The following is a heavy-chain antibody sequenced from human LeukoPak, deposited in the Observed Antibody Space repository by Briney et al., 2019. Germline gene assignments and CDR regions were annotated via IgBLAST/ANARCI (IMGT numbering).Heavy chain of an antibody. Sequence: PGGSLRLSCAASEFTFSNYAMSWVRRAPGKGLEWVSTISSSGGSAYYADSLRGRFTISRDNSKNTLYLQMNSLRAEDSAVYYCARDPALSGYFDYWGQGTLVTVSS. CDR2: ISSSGGSA. V-gene: IGHV3-23*01. CDR3: ARDPALSGYFDY. D-gene: IGHD3-16*02. J-gene: IGHJ4*02. CDR1: EFTFSNYA.